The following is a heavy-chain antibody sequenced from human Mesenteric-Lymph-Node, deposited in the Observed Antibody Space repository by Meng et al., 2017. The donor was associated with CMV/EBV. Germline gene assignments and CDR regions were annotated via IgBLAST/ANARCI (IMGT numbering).Heavy chain of an antibody. V-gene: IGHV3-53*01. D-gene: IGHD2-2*01. CDR3: AHEGYCSSTSCLHY. CDR1: GFTVSSYS. J-gene: IGHJ4*02. Sequence: GESLKISCAASGFTVSSYSMSWVRQAPGKGLEWVSIIYGGGSTYYADSVKGRFTISRDNSKNTLYLQMNSLRAEDTAVYYCAHEGYCSSTSCLHYWGQGTLVTVSS. CDR2: IYGGGST.